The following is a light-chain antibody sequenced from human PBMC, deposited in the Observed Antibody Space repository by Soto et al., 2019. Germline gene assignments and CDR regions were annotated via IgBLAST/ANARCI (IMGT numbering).Light chain of an antibody. Sequence: EIVLTQSPGTLALSPWERATLSRRASHSVSSSYLAWYQQKPGQANRLLIYGEYSRATGIKDRFSGSGSGTDFTLTIRRMEPEDFAVYYCKPYGSSQIPLGPGKRLELK. CDR1: HSVSSSY. CDR2: GEY. CDR3: KPYGSSQIP. J-gene: IGKJ5*01. V-gene: IGKV3-20*01.